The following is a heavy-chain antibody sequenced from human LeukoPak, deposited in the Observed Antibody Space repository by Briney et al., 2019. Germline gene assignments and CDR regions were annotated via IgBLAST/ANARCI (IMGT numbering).Heavy chain of an antibody. CDR1: GFTFSSYG. Sequence: PGGSLRLSCAASGFTFSSYGMHWVRQAPGKGLEWVAVISYDGSNKYYADSVKGRFTISRDNSKNTLYLQMNSLRAEDTAVYYCAKDLGSSWPYFDYWGQGTLVTVSS. CDR3: AKDLGSSWPYFDY. D-gene: IGHD6-13*01. CDR2: ISYDGSNK. V-gene: IGHV3-30*18. J-gene: IGHJ4*02.